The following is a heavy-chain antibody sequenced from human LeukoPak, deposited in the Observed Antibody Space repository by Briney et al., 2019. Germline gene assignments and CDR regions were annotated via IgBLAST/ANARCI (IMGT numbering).Heavy chain of an antibody. J-gene: IGHJ4*02. Sequence: GGSLRLSCAASGFTFSSYSMNWVRQAPGKGLEWVSAISGSGGSTYYADSVKGRFTISRDNSKNTLYLQMNSLRAEDTAVYYCAKDSQYYYGSGSYYSPCGGQGTLVTVSS. D-gene: IGHD3-10*01. V-gene: IGHV3-23*01. CDR3: AKDSQYYYGSGSYYSPC. CDR2: ISGSGGST. CDR1: GFTFSSYS.